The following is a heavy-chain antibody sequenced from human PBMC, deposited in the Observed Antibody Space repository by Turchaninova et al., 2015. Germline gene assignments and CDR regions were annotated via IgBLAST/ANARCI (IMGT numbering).Heavy chain of an antibody. CDR2: GIPIFGTA. V-gene: IGHV1-69*01. CDR3: ARGSPPLRYFDWLLPDY. CDR1: GGTFSSYA. Sequence: QVQLVQSGAEVKKPGSSVKVSCKASGGTFSSYAISWVRQAPGQGLEWMGGGIPIFGTANYAHKFQGRVTITADESTSTAYMELSSLRSDDTAVYYCARGSPPLRYFDWLLPDYWGQGTLVTVSS. J-gene: IGHJ4*02. D-gene: IGHD3-9*01.